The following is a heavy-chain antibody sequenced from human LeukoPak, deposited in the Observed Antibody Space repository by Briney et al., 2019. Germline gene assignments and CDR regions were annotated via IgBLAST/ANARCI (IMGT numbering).Heavy chain of an antibody. V-gene: IGHV1-46*01. D-gene: IGHD4-17*01. CDR2: INPSGGST. CDR3: ARGGTVLRPNSPYDY. J-gene: IGHJ4*02. Sequence: ASVKVSCKASRYTFTSYYMHWVRQAPGQGLEWMGIINPSGGSTSYAQKFQGGVTMTRDTSTSTVYMELSSLRSEDTAVYYCARGGTVLRPNSPYDYWGQGTLVTVSS. CDR1: RYTFTSYY.